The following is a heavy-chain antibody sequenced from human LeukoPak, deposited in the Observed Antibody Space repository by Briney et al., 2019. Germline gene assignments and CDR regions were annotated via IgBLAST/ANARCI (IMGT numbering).Heavy chain of an antibody. J-gene: IGHJ4*02. CDR1: GFAFSDYN. V-gene: IGHV3-21*01. D-gene: IGHD5-24*01. CDR3: ARDAKGHGCPDY. Sequence: GGSLRLSCVASGFAFSDYNVHWVRQAPGKGLEWVSFISSSSSYIYYAESVKGRFTISRDNAENSLYLQMDSLTVDDTAVYYCARDAKGHGCPDYWGQGTLVTVSS. CDR2: ISSSSSYI.